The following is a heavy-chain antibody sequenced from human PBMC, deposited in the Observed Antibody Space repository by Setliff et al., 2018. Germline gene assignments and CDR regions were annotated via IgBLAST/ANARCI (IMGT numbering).Heavy chain of an antibody. D-gene: IGHD1-1*01. Sequence: SETLSLTCNVYGESFDTYYWSWIRQPPGKGLEWFGEINQSGSGDYNPSFKGRVTISVDTSKKQFSLTLRYVTAADTALYYCRQAVVGRDVFDIWGQGTMVTVSS. CDR1: GESFDTYY. V-gene: IGHV4-34*01. CDR2: INQSGSG. J-gene: IGHJ3*02. CDR3: RQAVVGRDVFDI.